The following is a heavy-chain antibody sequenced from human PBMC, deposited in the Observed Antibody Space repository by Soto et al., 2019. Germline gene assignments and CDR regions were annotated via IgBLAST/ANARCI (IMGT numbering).Heavy chain of an antibody. J-gene: IGHJ3*02. CDR2: IYHSGST. Sequence: SETLSLTCAVSGGSISSGGYSWSWIRQPPGKGLEWIGYIYHSGSTYYNPSLKSRVTISVDRSKNQFSLKLSSVTAADTAVYYCARVGSRDAFDIWGQGTMVTVSS. CDR3: ARVGSRDAFDI. V-gene: IGHV4-30-2*01. CDR1: GGSISSGGYS. D-gene: IGHD1-26*01.